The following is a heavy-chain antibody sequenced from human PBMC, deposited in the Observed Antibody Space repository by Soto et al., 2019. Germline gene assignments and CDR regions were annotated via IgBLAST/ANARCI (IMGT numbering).Heavy chain of an antibody. J-gene: IGHJ6*02. CDR2: IYPGDSDT. V-gene: IGHV5-51*01. CDR1: GYSFTSYW. Sequence: GESLKISCKGSGYSFTSYWIGWVRQMPGKGLEWMGIIYPGDSDTRYSPSFQGQVTISADKSISTAYLQWSSLKASDTAMYYCARLRSGSLITGTTSPYYYYGMDVWGQGTTVTVSS. CDR3: ARLRSGSLITGTTSPYYYYGMDV. D-gene: IGHD1-7*01.